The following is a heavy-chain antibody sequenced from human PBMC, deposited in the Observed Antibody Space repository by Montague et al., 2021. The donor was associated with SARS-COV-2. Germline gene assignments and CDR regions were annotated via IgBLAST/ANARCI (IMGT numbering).Heavy chain of an antibody. CDR3: ARDRGSYYDFWSGHWYMDV. CDR1: GFTFSSYW. D-gene: IGHD3-3*01. Sequence: SLRLSCAASGFTFSSYWMSWVRQAPGKELEWVANIKQDGSEKYYVDSVKGRFTISRGNAKNSLYLQMNSLRAEDTAVYYCARDRGSYYDFWSGHWYMDVWGKGTTVTVSS. J-gene: IGHJ6*03. CDR2: IKQDGSEK. V-gene: IGHV3-7*01.